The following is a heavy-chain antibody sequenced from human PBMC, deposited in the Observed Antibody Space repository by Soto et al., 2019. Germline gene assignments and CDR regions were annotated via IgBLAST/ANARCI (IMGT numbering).Heavy chain of an antibody. CDR2: IHYRGST. CDR3: ARGLGYYFDS. CDR1: GGSISSSSYF. J-gene: IGHJ4*02. D-gene: IGHD5-12*01. Sequence: SETLSLTCTVSGGSISSSSYFWGWIRQPPGKGLEWIGNIHYRGSTYYNASLKSRVTISVDTSKNHFSLKLSSVTAADSAVYSCARGLGYYFDSWGQGTLVTVSS. V-gene: IGHV4-39*01.